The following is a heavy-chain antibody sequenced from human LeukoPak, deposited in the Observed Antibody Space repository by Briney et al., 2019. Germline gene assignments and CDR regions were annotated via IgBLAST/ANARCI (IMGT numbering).Heavy chain of an antibody. J-gene: IGHJ3*02. CDR3: AREDPDAFDI. CDR2: IYHSGST. CDR1: GGSISSNHW. Sequence: SETLSLTCAVSGGSISSNHWWTWVRQPPGKGLEWIGEIYHSGSTNQNPSLKSRLTISVDKSKNQFSLKLSSVTAADTAVYYCAREDPDAFDIWGQGTMVTVSS. V-gene: IGHV4-4*02.